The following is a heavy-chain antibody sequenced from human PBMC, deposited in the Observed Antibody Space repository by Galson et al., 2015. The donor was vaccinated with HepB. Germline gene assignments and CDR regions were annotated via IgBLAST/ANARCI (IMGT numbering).Heavy chain of an antibody. CDR3: ARKAVADYGMDV. Sequence: SVKVSCKASGYTFTSYAMHWVRQAPGQRLEWMGWTNAGNGNTKYSQKFQGRVTITRDTSASTAYMELSSLRSEDTAVYYCARKAVADYGMDVWGQGTTVTVSS. CDR1: GYTFTSYA. J-gene: IGHJ6*02. D-gene: IGHD6-19*01. CDR2: TNAGNGNT. V-gene: IGHV1-3*01.